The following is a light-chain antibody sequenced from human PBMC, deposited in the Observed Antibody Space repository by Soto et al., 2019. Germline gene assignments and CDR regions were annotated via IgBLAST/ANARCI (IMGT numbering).Light chain of an antibody. CDR2: DVA. J-gene: IGKJ2*01. Sequence: IVMTQSPATLSVSPGERATLSCRASQSVSNNLAWYQQKPGQAPRLLMYDVATRATVIPAKFSGSGSGTEFTLIIRSLQSEDFAVYYCQQYSVRPYTFGQGTKLEI. CDR1: QSVSNN. V-gene: IGKV3-15*01. CDR3: QQYSVRPYT.